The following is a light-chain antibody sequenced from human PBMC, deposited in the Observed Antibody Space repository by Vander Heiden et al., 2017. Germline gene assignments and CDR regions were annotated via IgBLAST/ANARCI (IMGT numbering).Light chain of an antibody. V-gene: IGKV3D-15*01. CDR3: QQYSSWPFN. Sequence: EIALPQFPGSLSLSLGDRAALSCRASQSVHNNLAWFQQRPGQAPRLLIYGASSRATDVPDRFSASGSGTDFTLTINSLQSEDVASYYCQQYSSWPFNFGQGTKVEI. J-gene: IGKJ2*01. CDR2: GAS. CDR1: QSVHNN.